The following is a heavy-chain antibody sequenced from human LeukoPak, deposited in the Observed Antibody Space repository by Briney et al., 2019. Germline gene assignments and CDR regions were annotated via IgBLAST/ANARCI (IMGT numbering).Heavy chain of an antibody. J-gene: IGHJ5*02. V-gene: IGHV3-73*01. Sequence: GGSLRLSCVASGFXFSDSAIHWVRQSSGKGLEWIGHMGKETNLYATALAASVKGRFTVSRDDSKNTAYLHMNSLKTEDTALYYCTRDSGTYNWFDPWGQGTLVTVSS. CDR2: MGKETNLYAT. CDR3: TRDSGTYNWFDP. CDR1: GFXFSDSA. D-gene: IGHD1-26*01.